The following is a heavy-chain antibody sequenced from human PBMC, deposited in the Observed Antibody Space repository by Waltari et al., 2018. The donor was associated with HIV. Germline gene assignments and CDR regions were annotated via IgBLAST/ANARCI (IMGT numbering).Heavy chain of an antibody. Sequence: EVPLVESGGGLIQPGGSLRLSCVATGFTVRSKFMSWVRQAPGKGLEWVSVIYSGGSTYYADSVRGRFTISRDNSKNTVYLQMNSLRVEDTAVYYCASDQSRDTATGDLWGQGTLVTVSS. CDR2: IYSGGST. D-gene: IGHD5-18*01. CDR3: ASDQSRDTATGDL. J-gene: IGHJ5*02. V-gene: IGHV3-53*01. CDR1: GFTVRSKF.